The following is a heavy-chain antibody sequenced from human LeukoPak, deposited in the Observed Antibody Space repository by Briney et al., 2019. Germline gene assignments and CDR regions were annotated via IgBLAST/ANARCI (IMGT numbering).Heavy chain of an antibody. J-gene: IGHJ5*02. CDR1: GGSISSYY. Sequence: SETLSLTCTVSGGSISSYYWSWTRQPPGKGLEWIGYIYYSGSTNYNPSLKSRVTISVDTSKNQFSLKLSSVTAADTAVYYCARNPDIVVVPTGWFDPWGQGTLVTVSS. CDR3: ARNPDIVVVPTGWFDP. V-gene: IGHV4-59*01. D-gene: IGHD2-2*01. CDR2: IYYSGST.